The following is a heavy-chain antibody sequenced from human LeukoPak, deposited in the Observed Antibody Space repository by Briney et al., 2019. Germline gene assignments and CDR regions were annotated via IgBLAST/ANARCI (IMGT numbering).Heavy chain of an antibody. D-gene: IGHD2-2*01. CDR2: IYNSGST. CDR3: ATEYCASSSCRFDS. V-gene: IGHV4-59*01. J-gene: IGHJ4*02. CDR1: GGSISNYY. Sequence: SETLSLTYSVSGGSISNYYWSWIRQSPGKGPEWIGYIYNSGSTNYNPSLKSRVTISLDTSKKQFSLKLTSVTAADTAIYYCATEYCASSSCRFDSWGQGTLVTVSS.